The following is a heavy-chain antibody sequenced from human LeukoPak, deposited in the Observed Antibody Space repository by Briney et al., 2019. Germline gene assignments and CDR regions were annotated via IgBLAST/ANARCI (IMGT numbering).Heavy chain of an antibody. Sequence: RGSLRLSCAASGFTFSSYGMYWVRQAPGKGLEWVAFIRDDGSNKYYADSVKGRFTISRDNSKKTLYLQMNSLRAEDTAVYYCAKKSCSDYWGQGTLVTVSS. V-gene: IGHV3-30*02. J-gene: IGHJ4*02. D-gene: IGHD1-26*01. CDR2: IRDDGSNK. CDR1: GFTFSSYG. CDR3: AKKSCSDY.